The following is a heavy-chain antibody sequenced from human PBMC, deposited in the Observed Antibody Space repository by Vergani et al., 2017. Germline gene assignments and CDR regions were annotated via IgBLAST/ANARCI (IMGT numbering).Heavy chain of an antibody. Sequence: QLQLQESGPGLVKPSETLSLTCTVSGYSISSGYYWGWIRQPPGKGLEWIGSIYHSGSTYYNPSLKSRVTISVDTSKNQFSLKLSSVTAADTAVYYCAREGGRGYSGYDHDYWGQGTLVTVSS. D-gene: IGHD5-12*01. CDR2: IYHSGST. J-gene: IGHJ4*02. CDR1: GYSISSGYY. CDR3: AREGGRGYSGYDHDY. V-gene: IGHV4-38-2*02.